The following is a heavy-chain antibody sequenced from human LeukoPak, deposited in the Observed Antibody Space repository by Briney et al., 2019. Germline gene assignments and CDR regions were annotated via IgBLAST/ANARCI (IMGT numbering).Heavy chain of an antibody. Sequence: GGSLRLSCAVSGFTFSDYYMSWIRQAPGKGLEWVSYISGGGSTISHADSVKGRFTISRDNAENSLYLQMNSLRAEDTAVYYCARRAAASRCFDYWGQGTLVTVSS. D-gene: IGHD6-13*01. V-gene: IGHV3-11*01. J-gene: IGHJ4*02. CDR2: ISGGGSTI. CDR3: ARRAAASRCFDY. CDR1: GFTFSDYY.